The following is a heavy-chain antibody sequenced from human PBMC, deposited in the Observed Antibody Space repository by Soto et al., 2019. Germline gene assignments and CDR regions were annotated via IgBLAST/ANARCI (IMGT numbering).Heavy chain of an antibody. J-gene: IGHJ4*02. CDR1: GGSISSSSYY. V-gene: IGHV4-39*01. D-gene: IGHD3-10*01. CDR2: IYYSGST. CDR3: ARLPRANYYGSGSYPDY. Sequence: SETLSLTCTVSGGSISSSSYYWGWIRQPPGKGLEWIGSIYYSGSTYYNPSLKSRVTISVDTSKNQFSLKLSSVTAADTAVYYCARLPRANYYGSGSYPDYWGQGTLVTVSS.